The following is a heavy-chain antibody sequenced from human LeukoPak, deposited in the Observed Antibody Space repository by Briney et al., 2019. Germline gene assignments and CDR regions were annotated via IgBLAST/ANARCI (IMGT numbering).Heavy chain of an antibody. D-gene: IGHD4-17*01. CDR3: ARMTTVTPRGYYFDY. CDR1: GGSISSYY. J-gene: IGHJ4*02. CDR2: IYDSGST. Sequence: PSETLSLTCTVSGGSISSYYWSWIRQPPGKGLEWIGYIYDSGSTNYNPSLKSRVTISVDTSKNQFSLKLSSVTAADTAVYYCARMTTVTPRGYYFDYWGQGTLVTVSS. V-gene: IGHV4-59*01.